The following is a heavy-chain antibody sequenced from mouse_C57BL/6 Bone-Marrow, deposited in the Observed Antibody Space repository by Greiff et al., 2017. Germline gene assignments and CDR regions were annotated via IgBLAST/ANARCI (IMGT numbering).Heavy chain of an antibody. CDR2: IYPRSGNT. J-gene: IGHJ3*01. CDR1: GYTFTSYG. Sequence: QVQLQQSGAELARPGASVKLSCKASGYTFTSYGISWVKQRTGQGLEWIGEIYPRSGNTYYNEKFKGKATLTADKSSSTAYRELRSLTSEVSAVYIGARTDCSWFAYWGQGTLVTVSA. V-gene: IGHV1-81*01. CDR3: ARTDCSWFAY.